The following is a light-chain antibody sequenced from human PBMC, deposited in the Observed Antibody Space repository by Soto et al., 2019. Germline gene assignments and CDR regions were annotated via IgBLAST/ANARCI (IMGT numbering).Light chain of an antibody. CDR2: AAS. CDR3: QTYNSGSVT. Sequence: DIQMTQSPSSLSASVGDRVTITCRASQGISNSLAWYQQNAGKIPKLLIDAASNLQSGGPSRFSGSGSGTDFSLTISSLQPEDVATYYWQTYNSGSVTFGGGTKVEIK. J-gene: IGKJ4*01. CDR1: QGISNS. V-gene: IGKV1-27*01.